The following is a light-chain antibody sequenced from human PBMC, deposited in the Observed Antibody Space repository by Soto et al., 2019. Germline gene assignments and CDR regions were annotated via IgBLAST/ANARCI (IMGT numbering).Light chain of an antibody. V-gene: IGKV1-5*03. J-gene: IGKJ1*01. Sequence: DIQMTQSPSTLSASVGDRVTITCRASQSISSWLAWYQQKPGKAPKLLIYKASSLESGVPSRFSGSGSGAEFTLTSSSLRPDDFATYYYQQYNSYWTFGQGTKVEIK. CDR2: KAS. CDR3: QQYNSYWT. CDR1: QSISSW.